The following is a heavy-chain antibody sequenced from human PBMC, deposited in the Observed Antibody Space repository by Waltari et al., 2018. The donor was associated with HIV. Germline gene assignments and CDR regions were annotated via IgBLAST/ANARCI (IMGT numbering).Heavy chain of an antibody. CDR1: GSTVISNY. D-gene: IGHD2-21*02. CDR3: ASIAYCGGDCYPRGMDV. CDR2: IYSGGST. V-gene: IGHV3-66*01. J-gene: IGHJ6*02. Sequence: VELVVSGGAWVEPGGSLRPSCAVSGSTVISNYLVRVRQAPGKGLEWVSVIYSGGSTYYADSVKGRFTISRDNSKNTLYLQMNSLRAEDTAVYYCASIAYCGGDCYPRGMDVWGQGTTVTVSS.